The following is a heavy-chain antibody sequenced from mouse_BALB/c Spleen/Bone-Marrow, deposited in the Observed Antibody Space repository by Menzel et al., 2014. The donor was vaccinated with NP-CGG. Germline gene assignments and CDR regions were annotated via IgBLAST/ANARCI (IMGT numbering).Heavy chain of an antibody. CDR3: AKLGGYFDY. D-gene: IGHD4-1*01. J-gene: IGHJ2*01. Sequence: VQGVESGPGLVAPSQSLSITCTVSGFSLTDYGVSWIRQPPGKGLEWLGVIWGGGITYYNSALKSSLTISKDNSKSQVFLKTNSLQTDDTAMYYCAKLGGYFDYWGQGTTLTVSS. V-gene: IGHV2-6-5*01. CDR1: GFSLTDYG. CDR2: IWGGGIT.